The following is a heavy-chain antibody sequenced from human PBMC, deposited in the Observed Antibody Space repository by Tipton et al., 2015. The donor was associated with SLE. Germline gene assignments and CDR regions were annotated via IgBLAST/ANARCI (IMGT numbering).Heavy chain of an antibody. CDR2: IYHSGST. CDR1: GGSISSGDYY. J-gene: IGHJ4*02. V-gene: IGHV4-31*03. D-gene: IGHD3-3*01. CDR3: ARVGFWSGYSIDYFDY. Sequence: TLSLTCTVSGGSISSGDYYWTWIRQHPGKGLEWIGEIYHSGSTNYNPSLKSRVTISVDTSKNQFSLKLSSVTAADTAVYYCARVGFWSGYSIDYFDYWGQGTLVTVSS.